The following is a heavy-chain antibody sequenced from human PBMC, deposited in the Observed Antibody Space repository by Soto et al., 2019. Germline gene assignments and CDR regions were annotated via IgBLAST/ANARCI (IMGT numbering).Heavy chain of an antibody. D-gene: IGHD1-26*01. Sequence: EVQLVESGGGLVKPGGSLRLSCAASGFTFSSYSMNWVRQAPGKGLEWVSSIRSSSSYIYYADSVKGRFTISRDNANNSLYLQINSLGAEDTAVYYCARDHPGGSTDYWGQGTLVTFSS. CDR2: IRSSSSYI. CDR1: GFTFSSYS. CDR3: ARDHPGGSTDY. V-gene: IGHV3-21*01. J-gene: IGHJ4*02.